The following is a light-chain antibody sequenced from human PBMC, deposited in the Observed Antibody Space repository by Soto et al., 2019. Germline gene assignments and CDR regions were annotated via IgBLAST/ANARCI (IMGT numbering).Light chain of an antibody. V-gene: IGKV3-15*01. Sequence: EVVMTQSPATLSVSLGERATLSCRASQSISSYFAWYQQKPGQAPRLLIYGASTRATGIPARFSGTGSGTEFTLTISSLQSEDFAVYYCQQYNNWPWTFGQGTKVEIK. CDR3: QQYNNWPWT. CDR2: GAS. J-gene: IGKJ1*01. CDR1: QSISSY.